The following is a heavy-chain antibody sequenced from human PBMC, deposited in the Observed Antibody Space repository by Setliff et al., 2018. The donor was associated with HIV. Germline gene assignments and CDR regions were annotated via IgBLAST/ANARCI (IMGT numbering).Heavy chain of an antibody. D-gene: IGHD6-6*01. CDR3: ASEAWTSYRSSSGYYYYYMDV. V-gene: IGHV4-61*01. Sequence: TLSLTCTVSGDSVSSASYYWSWIRQPPGKGLEWIGYIYYSGITKYNPSLKSRVTISVDTSKNQFSLKLSSVTAADTAVYYCASEAWTSYRSSSGYYYYYMDVWGKGATVTVSS. J-gene: IGHJ6*03. CDR2: IYYSGIT. CDR1: GDSVSSASYY.